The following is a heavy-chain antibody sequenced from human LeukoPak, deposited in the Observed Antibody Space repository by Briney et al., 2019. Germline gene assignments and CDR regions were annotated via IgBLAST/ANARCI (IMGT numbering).Heavy chain of an antibody. CDR1: GFTLSSNY. Sequence: GGSLRLSCAASGFTLSSNYMSWVRQAPGKGLEWVSVIYSGGSTYYADSVKGRFTISRDNSKNTLYLQMNSLRAEDTAVYYCARGLTGMHAFDIWGQGTMVTVSS. V-gene: IGHV3-53*01. D-gene: IGHD1-14*01. CDR3: ARGLTGMHAFDI. J-gene: IGHJ3*02. CDR2: IYSGGST.